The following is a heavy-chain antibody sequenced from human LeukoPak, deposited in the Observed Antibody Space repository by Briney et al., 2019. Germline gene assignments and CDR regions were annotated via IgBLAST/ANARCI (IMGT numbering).Heavy chain of an antibody. CDR2: ISSSSSCI. CDR3: ARVVITDYFDY. V-gene: IGHV3-21*01. D-gene: IGHD3-22*01. Sequence: GGSLRLSCAASGFTFSSYWMSWVRQAPGKGLEWVSSISSSSSCIYYADSVKGRFTISRDNAKNSLYLQMNSLRAEDTAVYYCARVVITDYFDYWGQGTLVTVSS. CDR1: GFTFSSYW. J-gene: IGHJ4*02.